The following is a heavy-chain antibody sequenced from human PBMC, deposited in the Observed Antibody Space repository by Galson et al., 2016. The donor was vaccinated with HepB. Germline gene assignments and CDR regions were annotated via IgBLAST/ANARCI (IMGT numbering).Heavy chain of an antibody. CDR2: ISSDGGHE. D-gene: IGHD1-14*01. V-gene: IGHV3-30-3*01. J-gene: IGHJ6*03. Sequence: SLRLSCATSGFTFSSHSMHWVRQAPGEGLEWVAVISSDGGHEYYADSVKGRFSISRDNSKNTLYLQMNSLRTEDTAVYYCAKGVYPYFYYYMALWGKGTTVTVSS. CDR1: GFTFSSHS. CDR3: AKGVYPYFYYYMAL.